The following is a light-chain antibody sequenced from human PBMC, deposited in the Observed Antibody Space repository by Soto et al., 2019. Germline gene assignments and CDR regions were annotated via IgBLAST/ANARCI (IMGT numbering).Light chain of an antibody. J-gene: IGKJ1*01. CDR3: QQSYSTPPT. Sequence: DIQMTQSPSSLSASVGDRVTITCRASQRINNHLNWYQQKGGKAPKLLIYSASSLQSGVPSRFSGSGSGTDFTLSISSLQPEDFATYYCQQSYSTPPTFGQGTKVEI. CDR1: QRINNH. CDR2: SAS. V-gene: IGKV1-39*01.